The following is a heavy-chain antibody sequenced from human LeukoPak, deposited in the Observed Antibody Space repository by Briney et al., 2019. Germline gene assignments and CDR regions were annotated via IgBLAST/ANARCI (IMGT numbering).Heavy chain of an antibody. CDR3: AREAGYCTNGVCYKAAFDI. CDR1: GYTFTSYG. J-gene: IGHJ3*02. CDR2: ISAYNGNT. V-gene: IGHV1-18*01. Sequence: ASVKVSCKASGYTFTSYGISWVRQAPGQGLEWMGWISAYNGNTNYAQKLQGRVTMTTDTSTSTAYMELRSLRSDDTAVYYCAREAGYCTNGVCYKAAFDIWGQGTMVTVSS. D-gene: IGHD2-8*01.